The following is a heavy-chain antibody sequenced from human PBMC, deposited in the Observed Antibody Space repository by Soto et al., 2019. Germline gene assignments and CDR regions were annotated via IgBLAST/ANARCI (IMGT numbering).Heavy chain of an antibody. CDR1: GFSFSSYW. J-gene: IGHJ3*02. V-gene: IGHV3-74*01. Sequence: EVQLVESGGGLVQPGGSLRLSCAASGFSFSSYWMCWVRQVPGKGLVWVSRINSDGSSTTYADSVKGRFTISRDNAKNTLYVQMNSLRAEDTAVYYCAREMGSGSYGAFDIWGQGTMVTVSS. D-gene: IGHD3-10*01. CDR3: AREMGSGSYGAFDI. CDR2: INSDGSST.